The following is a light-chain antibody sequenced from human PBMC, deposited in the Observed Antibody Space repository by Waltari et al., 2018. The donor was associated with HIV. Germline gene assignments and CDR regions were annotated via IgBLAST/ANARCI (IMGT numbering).Light chain of an antibody. V-gene: IGLV1-44*01. Sequence: QSVLTQPPSASGTPGQRVTISCSGSSSNIGSYTVNWYQQLPGTAPKLLIYSNNQRPSGVPDRFSGSKSGTSASLAISGLQSEDEADYYGAAWDDSLNGWVFGGGTKLTVL. CDR2: SNN. J-gene: IGLJ3*02. CDR1: SSNIGSYT. CDR3: AAWDDSLNGWV.